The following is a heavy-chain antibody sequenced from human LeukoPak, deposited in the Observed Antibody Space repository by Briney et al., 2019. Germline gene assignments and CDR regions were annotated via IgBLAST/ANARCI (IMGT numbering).Heavy chain of an antibody. CDR1: GFTFSTYA. V-gene: IGHV3-23*01. J-gene: IGHJ4*02. D-gene: IGHD4/OR15-4a*01. Sequence: GGSLRLSCAASGFTFSTYAMSWVRQAPGKGLEWVSVISGSGDTAYYADSVKGRFAISRDNSKNTLSLQMNSLRAEDTAVYYCAKARGDYGQPFEYWGQGTLVTVSS. CDR3: AKARGDYGQPFEY. CDR2: ISGSGDTA.